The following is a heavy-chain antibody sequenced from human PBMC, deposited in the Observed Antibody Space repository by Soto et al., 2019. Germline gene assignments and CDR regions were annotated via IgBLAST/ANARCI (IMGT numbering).Heavy chain of an antibody. CDR3: ARDWDYYDSSGYYGMDV. CDR2: IKQDGSEK. D-gene: IGHD3-22*01. V-gene: IGHV3-7*01. J-gene: IGHJ6*02. CDR1: GFTFSSYW. Sequence: GGSLRLSCAASGFTFSSYWMSWVRQAPGKGLEWVANIKQDGSEKYYVDSVKGRFTISRDNAKNSLYLQTNSLRAEDTAVYYCARDWDYYDSSGYYGMDVWGQGTTVTVSS.